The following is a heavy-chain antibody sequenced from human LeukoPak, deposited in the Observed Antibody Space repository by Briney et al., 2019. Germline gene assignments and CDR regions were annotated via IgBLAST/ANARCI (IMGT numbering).Heavy chain of an antibody. Sequence: GGSLRLSCAAYGFTFSSYSMNWVRQAPGKGLEWVSYISSSSSTIYYADSVKGRFTISRDNAKNSLYLQMNSLRAEDTAVYYCARDGGYSYGPIFDYWGQGTLVTVSS. V-gene: IGHV3-48*01. CDR3: ARDGGYSYGPIFDY. CDR1: GFTFSSYS. D-gene: IGHD5-18*01. J-gene: IGHJ4*02. CDR2: ISSSSSTI.